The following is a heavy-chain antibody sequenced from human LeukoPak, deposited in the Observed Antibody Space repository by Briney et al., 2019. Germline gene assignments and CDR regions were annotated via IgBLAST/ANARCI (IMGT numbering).Heavy chain of an antibody. V-gene: IGHV1-8*01. CDR2: MNPKTGNT. J-gene: IGHJ4*02. D-gene: IGHD2-2*01. CDR1: GYSFTSYD. Sequence: ASVKVSCKASGYSFTSYDINWVRQAAGQGLEWMGWMNPKTGNTGFSQKFQGRVTITRDTSISTAYMELSRLTSEDTGVYYCTRGLPRDGLVVIAAANEYWGQGSLVTVSS. CDR3: TRGLPRDGLVVIAAANEY.